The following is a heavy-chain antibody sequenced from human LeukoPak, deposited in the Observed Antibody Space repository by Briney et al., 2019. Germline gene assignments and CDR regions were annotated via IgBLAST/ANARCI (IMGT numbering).Heavy chain of an antibody. D-gene: IGHD6-13*01. V-gene: IGHV4-4*09. CDR1: GGSISSYY. CDR3: ARNGRVAAAGTLALYYYYYYMDV. J-gene: IGHJ6*03. CDR2: IYTSGSN. Sequence: SETLSLTCTVSGGSISSYYWSWIRQPPGKGLEWIGYIYTSGSNNYNPSLKSRGTISVDTSNNQFSLKLSSVTAADTAVYYCARNGRVAAAGTLALYYYYYYMDVWGKGTTVTVSS.